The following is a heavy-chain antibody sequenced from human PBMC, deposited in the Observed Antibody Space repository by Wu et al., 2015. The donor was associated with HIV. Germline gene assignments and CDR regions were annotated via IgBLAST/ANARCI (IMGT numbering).Heavy chain of an antibody. V-gene: IGHV1-69*13. CDR2: IIPIFGTA. CDR1: GGTFSSYA. Sequence: QVQLVQSGAEVKKPGSSVKVSCKASGGTFSSYAISWVRQAPGQGLEWMGRIIPIFGTANYAQKFQGRVTITADESTSTAYMELSSLRSEDTAVYYCARGRGYCSGGSCYSRAFDIWGQGTMVTVSS. CDR3: ARGRGYCSGGSCYSRAFDI. J-gene: IGHJ3*02. D-gene: IGHD2-15*01.